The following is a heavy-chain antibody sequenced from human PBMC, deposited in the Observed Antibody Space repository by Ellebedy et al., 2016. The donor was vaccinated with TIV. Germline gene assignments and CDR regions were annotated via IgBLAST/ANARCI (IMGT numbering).Heavy chain of an antibody. V-gene: IGHV1-18*04. D-gene: IGHD2-15*01. CDR1: GSSFTSYW. J-gene: IGHJ4*02. CDR3: TTGVAALGY. Sequence: GESLKISCKGSGSSFTSYWIGWVRQAPGQGLEWMGWISAYNGNTNYAQKLQGRVTMTTDTSTSTAYMELRSLRSDDTAVYYCTTGVAALGYWGQGTLVTVSS. CDR2: ISAYNGNT.